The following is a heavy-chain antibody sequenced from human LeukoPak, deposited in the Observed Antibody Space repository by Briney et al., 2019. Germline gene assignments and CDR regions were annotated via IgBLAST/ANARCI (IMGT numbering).Heavy chain of an antibody. V-gene: IGHV3-7*05. D-gene: IGHD2-2*01. CDR3: ARARGCTIGCHNFDC. Sequence: PGGSLRPSCAASGFTFRSYWMSWVRQAPGKGLEWVANINQDGSERYYVDSVKGRFTISRDNAKNSLYLQMNSLRAEDTAVYHCARARGCTIGCHNFDCWGQGTLVTVSS. CDR2: INQDGSER. CDR1: GFTFRSYW. J-gene: IGHJ4*02.